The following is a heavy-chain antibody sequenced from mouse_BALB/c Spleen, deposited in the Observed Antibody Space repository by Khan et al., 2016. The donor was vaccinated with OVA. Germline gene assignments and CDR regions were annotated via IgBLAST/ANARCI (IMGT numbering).Heavy chain of an antibody. CDR3: ARGKYYGYYFDD. Sequence: EVQLQESGPGLVKPSQSLSLTCTVTGYSITSGYAWNWIRQFPGNKLEWMGYISYSGVTSYTPSLKSRISITRDTSKNQFFLQLNSVTTEDTATYYCARGKYYGYYFDDRGQGTTLTVSS. V-gene: IGHV3-2*02. J-gene: IGHJ2*01. D-gene: IGHD1-1*01. CDR2: ISYSGVT. CDR1: GYSITSGYA.